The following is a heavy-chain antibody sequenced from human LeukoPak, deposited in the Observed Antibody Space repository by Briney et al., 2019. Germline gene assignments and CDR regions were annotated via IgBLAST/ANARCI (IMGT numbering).Heavy chain of an antibody. J-gene: IGHJ4*01. CDR1: GFTFSNYW. V-gene: IGHV3-74*01. CDR2: SDGGGSST. CDR3: ARGPGSSGGAYVGDY. D-gene: IGHD3-22*01. Sequence: SGGPLRLSCAASGFTFSNYWMHWVRQVPGKGLVWVSRSDGGGSSTSYADSVKGRFSISRDNAKSILYLQMNSLRAEDTAVYYCARGPGSSGGAYVGDYWGHGTLVAVSS.